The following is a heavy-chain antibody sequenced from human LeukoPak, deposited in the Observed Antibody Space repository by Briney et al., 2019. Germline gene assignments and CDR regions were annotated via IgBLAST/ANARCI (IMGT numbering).Heavy chain of an antibody. CDR1: GYTFTGYY. J-gene: IGHJ4*02. CDR2: INPNSGGT. D-gene: IGHD2-21*02. Sequence: ASVKVSCKASGYTFTGYYMHWVRQAPGQGLEWMGWINPNSGGTNYAQKFQGRVTMTRDTSISTAYMEPSRLRSDDTAVYYCARDSGPRIVVVTAIRYWGQGTLVTVSS. CDR3: ARDSGPRIVVVTAIRY. V-gene: IGHV1-2*02.